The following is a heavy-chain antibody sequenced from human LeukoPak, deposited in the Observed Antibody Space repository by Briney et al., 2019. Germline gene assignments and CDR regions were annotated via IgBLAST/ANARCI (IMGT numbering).Heavy chain of an antibody. Sequence: GASVKVSCKASGYTFTSYDINWVRQATGQGLEWMGWMNPNSGNTGYAQKFQGRVTITRNTSISTAYMELSSLRSEDTAVYYCARGVWTRASRYYYYMDVWGKGTTVTVSS. CDR3: ARGVWTRASRYYYYMDV. J-gene: IGHJ6*03. CDR2: MNPNSGNT. V-gene: IGHV1-8*03. D-gene: IGHD2-8*01. CDR1: GYTFTSYD.